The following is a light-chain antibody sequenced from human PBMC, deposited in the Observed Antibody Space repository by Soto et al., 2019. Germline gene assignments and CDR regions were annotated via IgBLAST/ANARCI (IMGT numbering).Light chain of an antibody. V-gene: IGKV3-20*01. CDR3: QHYGTATRK. CDR2: AAS. Sequence: EIVLTQSPGTLSLSPGESATLSCRATQSGSATYLAWNQQKLGLAPRLLIYAASSRATDIPARFTGSGSGTDSPLAISRLEPEDFAVYWCQHYGTATRKFGQGPMVEIQ. CDR1: QSGSATY. J-gene: IGKJ1*01.